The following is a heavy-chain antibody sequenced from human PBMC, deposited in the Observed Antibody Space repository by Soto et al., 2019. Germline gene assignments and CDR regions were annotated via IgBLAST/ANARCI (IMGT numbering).Heavy chain of an antibody. CDR3: ARQDCSSDSCRNWFDR. CDR1: GGSISSSNYY. Sequence: QVQLRQSGPGLAKPSGTLSLSCTVSGGSISSSNYYWGWLRQPPGKGLEWIGSIYFSGSTYYNPSLKSRATISVDASKNQFSLMLTSVTAADTAVYYCARQDCSSDSCRNWFDRWGQGALVTVSS. J-gene: IGHJ5*02. V-gene: IGHV4-39*01. CDR2: IYFSGST. D-gene: IGHD2-15*01.